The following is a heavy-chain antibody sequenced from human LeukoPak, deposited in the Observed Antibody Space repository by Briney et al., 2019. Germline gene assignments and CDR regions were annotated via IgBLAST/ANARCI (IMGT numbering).Heavy chain of an antibody. CDR1: GGSISSGSYY. V-gene: IGHV4-61*02. D-gene: IGHD3-10*01. J-gene: IGHJ6*03. CDR2: IYTSGST. Sequence: SKTLSLTCTVSGGSISSGSYYWSWIRQPAGKGLEWIGRIYTSGSTNYNPSLKSRVTISVDTSKNRFSLKLSSVTAADTAVYYCAREDVGLLWFGELSSHMDVWGKGTTVTISS. CDR3: AREDVGLLWFGELSSHMDV.